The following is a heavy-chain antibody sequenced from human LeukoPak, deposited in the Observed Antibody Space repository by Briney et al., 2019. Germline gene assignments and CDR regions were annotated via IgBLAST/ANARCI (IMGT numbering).Heavy chain of an antibody. Sequence: GGSLRLSCAASGFTFSSYWMSWVRQAPGKGLEWVANIKQDGSEKYYVDSVKGRFTISRDNAKNSLYLQMNSLRAEDTAVYYCARGAKGSSWYLADYWGQGTLVTVSS. CDR3: ARGAKGSSWYLADY. V-gene: IGHV3-7*01. CDR2: IKQDGSEK. D-gene: IGHD6-13*01. CDR1: GFTFSSYW. J-gene: IGHJ4*02.